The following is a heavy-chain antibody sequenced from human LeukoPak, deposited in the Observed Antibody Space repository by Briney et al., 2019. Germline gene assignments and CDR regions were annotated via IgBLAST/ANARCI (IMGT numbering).Heavy chain of an antibody. D-gene: IGHD6-13*01. CDR2: IYTSGST. V-gene: IGHV4-4*09. J-gene: IGHJ4*02. Sequence: SETLSLTCTVSGVSISSYYWSWIRQPPGKGLEWIGYIYTSGSTNYNPSLKSRVTISVDTSKNQFSLKLSSVTAADTAVYYCARGGQQLVLGFDYWGQGTLVTVSS. CDR3: ARGGQQLVLGFDY. CDR1: GVSISSYY.